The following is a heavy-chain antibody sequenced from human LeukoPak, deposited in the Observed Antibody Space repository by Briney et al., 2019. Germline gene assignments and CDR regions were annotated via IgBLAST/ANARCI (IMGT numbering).Heavy chain of an antibody. CDR2: INTDGSST. J-gene: IGHJ3*02. CDR1: GFTFSSYW. CDR3: ARGAWAAAGMGDAFDI. D-gene: IGHD6-13*01. V-gene: IGHV3-74*01. Sequence: GGSLRLSCAASGFTFSSYWMHWVRQAPGKGLVWVSRINTDGSSTSYADSVKGRFTISRDNAKNTLYLQMNSLRAEDTAVYYCARGAWAAAGMGDAFDIWGQGTMVTVSS.